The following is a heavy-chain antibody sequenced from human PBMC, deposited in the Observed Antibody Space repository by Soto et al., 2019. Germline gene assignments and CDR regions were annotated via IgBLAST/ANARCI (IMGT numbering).Heavy chain of an antibody. CDR3: ARSQGSSTSLEIYFYYYYGMDV. J-gene: IGHJ6*02. Sequence: QVQLVQSGAEVKKPGSLVKVSCKASGGTFSSYAISWVRQAPGQGLEWMGGIIPISGTANYAQKFQGRVTITADESTSTAYMELSSLRSEDTAVYYCARSQGSSTSLEIYFYYYYGMDVWVQGTTVTVSS. V-gene: IGHV1-69*01. D-gene: IGHD2-2*01. CDR2: IIPISGTA. CDR1: GGTFSSYA.